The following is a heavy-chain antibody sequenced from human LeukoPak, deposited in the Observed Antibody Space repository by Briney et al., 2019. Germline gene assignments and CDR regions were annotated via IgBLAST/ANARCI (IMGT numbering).Heavy chain of an antibody. D-gene: IGHD5-18*01. CDR3: AREPIYSSGVYYYYYGVDV. J-gene: IGHJ6*02. CDR2: MNPNSGST. Sequence: GASVKVSCKASGYTFTRYDINWLRQATGQGLEWMGWMNPNSGSTGYAQKLQGRVTITRNTSINTAYMELSSLRSEDTAVYYCAREPIYSSGVYYYYYGVDVWGQGTTVTVSS. V-gene: IGHV1-8*03. CDR1: GYTFTRYD.